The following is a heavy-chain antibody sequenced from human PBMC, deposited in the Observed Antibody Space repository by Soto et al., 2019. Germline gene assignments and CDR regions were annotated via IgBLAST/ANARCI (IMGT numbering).Heavy chain of an antibody. J-gene: IGHJ5*01. CDR2: IDWDDDK. D-gene: IGHD5-12*01. CDR3: ARTIFMSVRRYRCIDS. Sequence: SGPTLVNPTQTLTLTCTFSGFSLSTGGMCVSWIRQPPGKALEWLALIDWDDDKYYSTSLRTRLTVSKDTSKNQVVLTMTNMDPVDTGTYYCARTIFMSVRRYRCIDSSGQRFLVTGSS. V-gene: IGHV2-70*01. CDR1: GFSLSTGGMC.